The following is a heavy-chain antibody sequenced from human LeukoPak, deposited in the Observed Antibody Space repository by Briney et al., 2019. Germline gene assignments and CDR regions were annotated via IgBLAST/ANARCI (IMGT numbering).Heavy chain of an antibody. V-gene: IGHV3-7*03. D-gene: IGHD2-15*01. CDR3: ARVLRYCSGGNCYSGGLGYMDV. CDR2: IKQDESEK. CDR1: GFTFSTYW. Sequence: GGSLRLSCAASGFTFSTYWMSWVRQTPEKGLEWVANIKQDESEKYYVDSVKGRFTISRDNAKNSLFLQMNSLRAEDTAVYYCARVLRYCSGGNCYSGGLGYMDVWGKGTTVTISS. J-gene: IGHJ6*03.